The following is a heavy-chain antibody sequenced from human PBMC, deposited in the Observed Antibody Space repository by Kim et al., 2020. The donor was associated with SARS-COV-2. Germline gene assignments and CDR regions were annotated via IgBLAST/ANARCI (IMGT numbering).Heavy chain of an antibody. CDR1: GYTFSSYG. J-gene: IGHJ4*02. V-gene: IGHV1-18*01. CDR2: ISPNNGNI. Sequence: ASVKVSCKASGYTFSSYGVSWVRQAPGQGLEWVGWISPNNGNINYAQKSQGRVTMTGDTSTNTAYMELRSLRSDDTAVYYCARDQWLVHYFDYWGQGTLVTVSS. CDR3: ARDQWLVHYFDY. D-gene: IGHD6-19*01.